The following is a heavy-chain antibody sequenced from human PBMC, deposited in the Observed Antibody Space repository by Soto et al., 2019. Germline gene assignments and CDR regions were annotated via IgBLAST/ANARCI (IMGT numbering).Heavy chain of an antibody. J-gene: IGHJ4*02. V-gene: IGHV3-53*01. CDR1: GFTVSNNY. Sequence: EVQLVESGGGLIQPGGSLRLSCAASGFTVSNNYMRWVRQAPGKGLEWVSLIYSGGSTHYEDSVKGRFTISRDNSKNTMYLQMNSLRVEDTAVYYCARDPPGIAASGGGGWGQGTLVTVSS. D-gene: IGHD6-13*01. CDR2: IYSGGST. CDR3: ARDPPGIAASGGGG.